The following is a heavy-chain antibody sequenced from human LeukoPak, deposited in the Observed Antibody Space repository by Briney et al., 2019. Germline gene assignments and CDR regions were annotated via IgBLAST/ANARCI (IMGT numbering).Heavy chain of an antibody. CDR3: AKDGYCGSGTFPDY. V-gene: IGHV3-30*18. D-gene: IGHD3-10*01. J-gene: IGHJ4*02. CDR1: GFTFRSYG. CDR2: ISYDGTNK. Sequence: GGSLRLSCAASGFTFRSYGMNWVRQDPGKGPWWGAVISYDGTNKFYVDSLRGRFTISRDNSKNTLYLQMDSLRAEDTAVYYCAKDGYCGSGTFPDYWGQGTLVTVSS.